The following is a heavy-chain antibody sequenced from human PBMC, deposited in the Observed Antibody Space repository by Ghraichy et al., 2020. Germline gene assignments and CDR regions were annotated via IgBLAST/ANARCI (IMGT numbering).Heavy chain of an antibody. V-gene: IGHV3-30*03. CDR2: LSYDEKNK. CDR3: ARPVATAGTEYFQH. D-gene: IGHD6-13*01. CDR1: GFTFRDYG. Sequence: GALRLSCAASGFTFRDYGMHWVRQAPGKGLEWVAFLSYDEKNKYYADSVKGRFTISRDTSKNTVHLQMNSLRVEDTALYYCARPVATAGTEYFQHWGQGTLVTV. J-gene: IGHJ1*01.